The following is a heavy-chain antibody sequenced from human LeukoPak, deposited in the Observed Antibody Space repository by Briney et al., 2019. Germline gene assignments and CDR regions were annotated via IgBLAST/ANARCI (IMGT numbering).Heavy chain of an antibody. CDR3: AREVASSSWYPFDY. CDR1: GGSISTYY. Sequence: SETLSLTCTVSGGSISTYYWSWIRQPPGKGLEWIGYIYYSGSTYYNPSLKSRVTISVDTSKNQFSLKLSSVTAADTAVYYCAREVASSSWYPFDYWGQGTLVTVSS. V-gene: IGHV4-59*12. D-gene: IGHD6-13*01. J-gene: IGHJ4*02. CDR2: IYYSGST.